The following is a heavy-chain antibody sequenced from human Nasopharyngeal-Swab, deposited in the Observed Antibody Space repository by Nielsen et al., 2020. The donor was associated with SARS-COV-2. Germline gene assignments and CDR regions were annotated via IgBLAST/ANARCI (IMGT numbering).Heavy chain of an antibody. V-gene: IGHV3-23*01. D-gene: IGHD6-13*01. J-gene: IGHJ6*02. CDR2: ISDGGGST. CDR3: AKVLAAAVAYYYGMDV. CDR1: GFTFSYYA. Sequence: GESLKISCADTGFTFSYYAMNWVRQAPGKGLEWVSGISDGGGSTSYADSAKGRFTISRDNSKKTLYLQMNSRTAEDTAVYYCAKVLAAAVAYYYGMDVWGQGTTVTVSS.